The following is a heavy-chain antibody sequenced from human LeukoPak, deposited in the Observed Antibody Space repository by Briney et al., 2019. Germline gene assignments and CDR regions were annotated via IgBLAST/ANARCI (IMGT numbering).Heavy chain of an antibody. D-gene: IGHD5-12*01. CDR2: INASGST. Sequence: SETLSLTCTVSGGSISSYYWSWIRQTPGKGLEWIGYINASGSTTYNPSLKSRVTISIDTSKNQFSLKLSSVTAADTAVYYCARRATMLAGGYFDYWGQGTLVSVSS. V-gene: IGHV4-4*09. CDR1: GGSISSYY. CDR3: ARRATMLAGGYFDY. J-gene: IGHJ4*02.